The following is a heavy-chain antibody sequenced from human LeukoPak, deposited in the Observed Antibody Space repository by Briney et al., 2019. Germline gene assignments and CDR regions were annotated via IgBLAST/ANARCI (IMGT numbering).Heavy chain of an antibody. Sequence: QPGRSLRLSCAASGFTFSSYGMHWVRQAPGKGLEWVAVIWYDGSNKYYADSVKGRFTTSRDNSKNTLYLQMNSLRAEDTAVYYCARDFYYDSSAHFDYWGQGTLVTVSS. J-gene: IGHJ4*02. CDR1: GFTFSSYG. CDR2: IWYDGSNK. CDR3: ARDFYYDSSAHFDY. D-gene: IGHD3-22*01. V-gene: IGHV3-33*01.